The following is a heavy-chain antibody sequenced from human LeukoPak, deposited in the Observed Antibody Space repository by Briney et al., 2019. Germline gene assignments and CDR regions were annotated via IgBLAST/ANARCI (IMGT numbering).Heavy chain of an antibody. D-gene: IGHD3-22*01. V-gene: IGHV4-34*01. J-gene: IGHJ2*01. CDR1: GGSFSGYY. Sequence: PSETLSLTCAVYGGSFSGYYWSWIRQPPGKGLEWIGEINQSGSTNYNPSLKSRVTISVDTSKNQFSLKLTSVTAADTAVYYRARGVTMIVVVIHDWYFDLWGRGTLVTVSS. CDR2: INQSGST. CDR3: ARGVTMIVVVIHDWYFDL.